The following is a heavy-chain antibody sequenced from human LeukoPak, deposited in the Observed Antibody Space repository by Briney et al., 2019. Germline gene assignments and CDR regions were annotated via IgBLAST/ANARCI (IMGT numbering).Heavy chain of an antibody. J-gene: IGHJ4*02. Sequence: SVKVSCKASGGTFSSYTISWMRRAPGQGLEWMGRIIPILGIANYAQKFQGRVTITADKSTSTAYMELSSLRSEDTAVYYCAREAGLDIVVVPAASFDYWGQGTLVTVSS. D-gene: IGHD2-2*03. V-gene: IGHV1-69*04. CDR2: IIPILGIA. CDR1: GGTFSSYT. CDR3: AREAGLDIVVVPAASFDY.